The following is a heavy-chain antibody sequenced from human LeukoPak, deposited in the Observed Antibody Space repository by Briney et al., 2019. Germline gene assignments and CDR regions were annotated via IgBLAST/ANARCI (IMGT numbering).Heavy chain of an antibody. Sequence: PGGSLRLSCAASGFTVSSTHMVWVRQAPGKGLEWVSVTYTGGNSYYAGSVKGRFIISRDISKNTLYLQMNSLRAEDSALYYCARGGRGSAAVVAPRSFDIWDQGTMVTVSS. D-gene: IGHD3-22*01. CDR2: TYTGGNS. CDR1: GFTVSSTH. J-gene: IGHJ3*02. V-gene: IGHV3-53*01. CDR3: ARGGRGSAAVVAPRSFDI.